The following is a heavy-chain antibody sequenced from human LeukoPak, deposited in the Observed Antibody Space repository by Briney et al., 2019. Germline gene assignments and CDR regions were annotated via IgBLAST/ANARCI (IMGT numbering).Heavy chain of an antibody. Sequence: ASVKVSCKASGYTFTGYYMHRVRQAPGQGLEWMGWINPNSGGTNYAQKFQGRVTMTRDTSISTAYMELSRLRSDDTAVYYCARVGSYGDHPTDYWGQGTLVTVSS. D-gene: IGHD4-17*01. CDR3: ARVGSYGDHPTDY. CDR2: INPNSGGT. V-gene: IGHV1-2*02. CDR1: GYTFTGYY. J-gene: IGHJ4*02.